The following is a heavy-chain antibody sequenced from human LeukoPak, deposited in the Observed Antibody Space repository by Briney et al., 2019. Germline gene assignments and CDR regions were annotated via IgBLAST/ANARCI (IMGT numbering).Heavy chain of an antibody. CDR2: IYYSGST. J-gene: IGHJ4*02. V-gene: IGHV4-59*01. CDR3: ARDTSGYRRGSFDS. CDR1: GGSINSYY. Sequence: SETLSLTCTVSGGSINSYYWSWIRQPPGKGLEWIGYIYYSGSTNYNPSLKSRVTISLDTSNNQFSLKLSSVTAADTAVYYCARDTSGYRRGSFDSWGQGTLVTVSS. D-gene: IGHD3-22*01.